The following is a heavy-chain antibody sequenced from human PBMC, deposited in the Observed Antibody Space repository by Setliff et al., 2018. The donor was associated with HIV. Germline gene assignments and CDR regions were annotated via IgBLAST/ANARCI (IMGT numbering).Heavy chain of an antibody. Sequence: VASVKVSCKASGYTFSNYGITWVRQAPGQGLEWMGWITSYNGNTNYAKKFKGRVTMTTDTSTSIAYMELKSLRSEDTAVYYCARDHHSGRGSNFPWYSDLWGRGTLVTVS. D-gene: IGHD1-26*01. J-gene: IGHJ2*01. CDR1: GYTFSNYG. V-gene: IGHV1-18*01. CDR2: ITSYNGNT. CDR3: ARDHHSGRGSNFPWYSDL.